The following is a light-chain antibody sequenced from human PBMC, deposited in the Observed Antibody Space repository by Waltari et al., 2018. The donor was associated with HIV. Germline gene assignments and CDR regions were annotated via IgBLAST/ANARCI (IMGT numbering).Light chain of an antibody. J-gene: IGLJ1*01. CDR3: AAWNDRLSGYV. CDR2: TNN. CDR1: SPNIGRNY. Sequence: QSVLTPPPSASGTPGQRVTIFCSGSSPNIGRNYVYWYQQLPGTAPKLLIYTNNQRPSGVPDRFSGSKSGTSASLAISGLRSEDEADYYCAAWNDRLSGYVFGTGTKVTV. V-gene: IGLV1-47*01.